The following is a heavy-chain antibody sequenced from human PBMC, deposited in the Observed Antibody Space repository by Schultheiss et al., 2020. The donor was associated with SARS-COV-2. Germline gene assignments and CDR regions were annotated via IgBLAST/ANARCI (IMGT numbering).Heavy chain of an antibody. CDR3: ARAGLYDSSGYYYSCADY. Sequence: GESLKISCAASGFTFSNAWMSWVRQAPGKGLEWVSAISGSGGSTYYADSVKGRFTISRDNSKNTLYLQMNSLRAEDTAVYYCARAGLYDSSGYYYSCADYWGQGTLVTVSS. D-gene: IGHD3-22*01. V-gene: IGHV3-23*01. J-gene: IGHJ4*02. CDR1: GFTFSNAW. CDR2: ISGSGGST.